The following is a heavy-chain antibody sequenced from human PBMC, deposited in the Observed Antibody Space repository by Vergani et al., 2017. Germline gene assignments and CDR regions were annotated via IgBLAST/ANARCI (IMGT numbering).Heavy chain of an antibody. CDR1: EYSFTNYW. V-gene: IGHV5-51*01. Sequence: EVQLVQSGAEVKKPGESLKISCQISEYSFTNYWIGWVRQMPGKGLEWMGIIHPADSDTRYSPSFQGQVTISVDMSISTAYLQRSSLRASDSAMYYCARLYGRDSSGSKYFDYWGQGTLVTVSS. J-gene: IGHJ4*02. CDR3: ARLYGRDSSGSKYFDY. CDR2: IHPADSDT. D-gene: IGHD3-22*01.